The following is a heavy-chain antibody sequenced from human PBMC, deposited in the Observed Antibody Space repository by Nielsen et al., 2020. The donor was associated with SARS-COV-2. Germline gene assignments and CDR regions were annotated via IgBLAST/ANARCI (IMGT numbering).Heavy chain of an antibody. CDR2: ISGSDGTT. D-gene: IGHD3-9*01. J-gene: IGHJ6*03. CDR1: GFTFSSYA. CDR3: AKSFDAPYYYYYMDV. Sequence: GESLKISCAASGFTFSSYAMSWVRQAPGKGLECISGISGSDGTTYYAASVKGRFTISRDNSKNTLYLQMNSLRAEDTAVYYCAKSFDAPYYYYYMDVWGKGTTVTVSS. V-gene: IGHV3-23*01.